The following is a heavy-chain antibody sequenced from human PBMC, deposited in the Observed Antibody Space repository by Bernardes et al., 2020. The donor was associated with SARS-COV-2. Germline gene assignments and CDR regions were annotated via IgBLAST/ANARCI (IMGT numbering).Heavy chain of an antibody. D-gene: IGHD1-26*01. CDR2: IRSKAYGVTT. J-gene: IGHJ6*02. V-gene: IGHV3-49*03. Sequence: GGSLRLSCTASGFVFGDYAMNWFRQAPGKGLEWVGFIRSKAYGVTTHYAASVKGRFTISRDDSKSIAYLQMNSLRTEDTAVYYCARDLRINWSYVYQYYGTDVWGQGTTVIVSS. CDR3: ARDLRINWSYVYQYYGTDV. CDR1: GFVFGDYA.